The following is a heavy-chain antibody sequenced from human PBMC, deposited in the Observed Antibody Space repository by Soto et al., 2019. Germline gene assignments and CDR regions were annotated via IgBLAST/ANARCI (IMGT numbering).Heavy chain of an antibody. J-gene: IGHJ4*02. V-gene: IGHV4-34*01. Sequence: QVQLQQWGAGLLKPSETLSLTCAVYGGSFSGYYWSWIRQPPGKGLEWIGEINHSGSTNYNPSLKSRVTTSVDTSKNQFSLKLSSVTAADTAVYYCAVRAFSSGWYSFFDYWGQGTLVTVSS. CDR3: AVRAFSSGWYSFFDY. CDR1: GGSFSGYY. D-gene: IGHD6-19*01. CDR2: INHSGST.